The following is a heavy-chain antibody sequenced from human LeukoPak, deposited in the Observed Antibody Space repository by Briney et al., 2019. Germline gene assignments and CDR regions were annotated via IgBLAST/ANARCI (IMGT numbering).Heavy chain of an antibody. V-gene: IGHV4-59*08. CDR3: ARQIELLDL. CDR2: IYYSGST. D-gene: IGHD4-23*01. CDR1: GGSISSYY. Sequence: SETLSLTCTVSGGSISSYYWSWIRQPPGKGLEWIGYIYYSGSTNYNPSLKSRVTLSVDTSKNQFSLKLSSVTAADTAVYYCARQIELLDLWGRGTLVTVSS. J-gene: IGHJ2*01.